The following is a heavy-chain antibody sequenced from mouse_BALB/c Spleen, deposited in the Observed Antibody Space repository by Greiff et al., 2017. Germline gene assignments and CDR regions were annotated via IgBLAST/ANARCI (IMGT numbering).Heavy chain of an antibody. J-gene: IGHJ3*01. CDR1: GYTFTSYW. CDR3: ARGVTTVPFAY. CDR2: INPSTGYT. Sequence: QVQLQQSGAELAKPGASVKMSCKASGYTFTSYWMHWVKQRPGQGLEWIGYINPSTGYTEYNQKFKDKATLTADKSSSTAYMQLSSLTSEDSAVYYCARGVTTVPFAYWGQGTLVTVSA. D-gene: IGHD1-1*01. V-gene: IGHV1-7*01.